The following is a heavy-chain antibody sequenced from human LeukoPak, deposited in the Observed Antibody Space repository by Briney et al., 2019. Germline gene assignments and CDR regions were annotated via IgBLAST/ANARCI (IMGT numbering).Heavy chain of an antibody. CDR3: AKDWVATARPPDY. J-gene: IGHJ4*02. CDR1: GFTFSIYG. Sequence: PGGSLRLSCAASGFTFSIYGMHWVRQAPGKGLEWGAFIQYDGSNKYYADSVKGRFTISRDNSKNTLYLQMNSLRAEDTAVYYCAKDWVATARPPDYWGQGTLVTVSS. CDR2: IQYDGSNK. D-gene: IGHD2-21*02. V-gene: IGHV3-30*02.